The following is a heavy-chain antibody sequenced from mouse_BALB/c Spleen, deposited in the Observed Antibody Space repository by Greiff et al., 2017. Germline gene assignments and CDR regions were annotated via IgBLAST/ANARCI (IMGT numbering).Heavy chain of an antibody. Sequence: EVQRVESGGGLVKPGGSLKLSCAASGFTFSDYYMYWVRQTPEKRLEWVATISDGGSYTYYPDSVKGRFTISRDNAKNNLYLQMSSLKSEDTAMYYCARGGNYDGYYGAYWGQGTLVTVSA. D-gene: IGHD2-3*01. CDR3: ARGGNYDGYYGAY. CDR1: GFTFSDYY. CDR2: ISDGGSYT. J-gene: IGHJ3*01. V-gene: IGHV5-4*02.